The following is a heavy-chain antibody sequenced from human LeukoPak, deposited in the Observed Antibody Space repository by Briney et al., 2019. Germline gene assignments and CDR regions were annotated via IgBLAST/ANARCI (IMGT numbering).Heavy chain of an antibody. V-gene: IGHV3-30-3*01. CDR1: GFTFSSYA. Sequence: GGSLRLSCAASGFTFSSYAMHWVRQAPGKGLEWVAVISYDGSNKYYADSVKGRFTISRDNSKNMLYLQMNSLRAEDTAIYYCANRRTYYDFWSGYSDYWGQGTLVTVSS. CDR2: ISYDGSNK. J-gene: IGHJ4*02. CDR3: ANRRTYYDFWSGYSDY. D-gene: IGHD3-3*01.